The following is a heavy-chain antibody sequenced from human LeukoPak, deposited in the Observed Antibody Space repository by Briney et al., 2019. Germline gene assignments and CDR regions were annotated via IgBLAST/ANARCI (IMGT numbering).Heavy chain of an antibody. CDR3: AKGGGSYLRSVQLNY. CDR1: GFTFDDYA. D-gene: IGHD1-26*01. V-gene: IGHV3-9*01. J-gene: IGHJ4*02. Sequence: AGGSLRLSCAASGFTFDDYAMHWVRQAPGKGLEWVSGISWNSGSIGYADSVKGRFTISRDNAKNSLYLQMNSLRAEDTALYYCAKGGGSYLRSVQLNYWGQGTLVTVSS. CDR2: ISWNSGSI.